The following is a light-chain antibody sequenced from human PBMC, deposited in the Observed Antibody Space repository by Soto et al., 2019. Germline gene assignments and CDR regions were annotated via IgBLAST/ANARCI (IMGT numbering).Light chain of an antibody. Sequence: EIELTQSPDTLSLSPGEGATLSCRASQSVSSNYLAWYQQKPGQAPRLLIYGASSRATGIPDRFSGSGSGTNFTLTISRLKPQDFAMYYCQQYGSSAPNTFGQGTRLEIE. J-gene: IGKJ5*01. CDR1: QSVSSNY. CDR3: QQYGSSAPNT. V-gene: IGKV3-20*01. CDR2: GAS.